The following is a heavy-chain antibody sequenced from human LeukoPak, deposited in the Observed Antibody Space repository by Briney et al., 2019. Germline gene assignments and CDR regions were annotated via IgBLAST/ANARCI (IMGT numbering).Heavy chain of an antibody. CDR2: IYHSGSP. D-gene: IGHD3-9*01. V-gene: IGHV4-30-2*01. CDR1: GGSISSGGYY. Sequence: SQTVSLNCTVSGGSISSGGYYRSWIRQPPGKGLEWIGNIYHSGSPSYNPSLKSRVTISVDTSKNQFSLKLSSVTAADTAVYYCARGENYDILTGRWDTSFAYWGQGPLVTVSS. J-gene: IGHJ4*02. CDR3: ARGENYDILTGRWDTSFAY.